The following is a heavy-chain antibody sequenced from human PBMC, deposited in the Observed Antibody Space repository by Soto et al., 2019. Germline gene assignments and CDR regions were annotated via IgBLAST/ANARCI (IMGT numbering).Heavy chain of an antibody. CDR1: GFSFSSFT. Sequence: GSLRLSCAASGFSFSSFTMNWVRQAPGKGLEWTSYITASGGTIFYADSVRGRFTISRDNAKDSLYLQMDSLRPEDTAVYYCVREDYYGSGSPDYWGRGTLVTVSS. D-gene: IGHD3-10*01. V-gene: IGHV3-48*01. J-gene: IGHJ4*02. CDR3: VREDYYGSGSPDY. CDR2: ITASGGTI.